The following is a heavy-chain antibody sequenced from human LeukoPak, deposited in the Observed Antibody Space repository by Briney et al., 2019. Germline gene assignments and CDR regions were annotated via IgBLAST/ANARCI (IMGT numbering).Heavy chain of an antibody. Sequence: SETLSLTCAVYGGSFSGYYWSWIRQPPGKGLEWIGEINHSGSTNYNPSLKSRVTISVDTSKNQFSLKLSSVTAADTAVYYCARLGSGGPLDYWGQGTLVTVSS. D-gene: IGHD2-15*01. J-gene: IGHJ4*02. CDR2: INHSGST. V-gene: IGHV4-34*01. CDR3: ARLGSGGPLDY. CDR1: GGSFSGYY.